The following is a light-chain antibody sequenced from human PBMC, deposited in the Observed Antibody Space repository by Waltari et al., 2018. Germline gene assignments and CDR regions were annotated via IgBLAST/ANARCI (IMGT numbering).Light chain of an antibody. CDR1: QSLVYSDGNTY. CDR2: KIS. Sequence: DVVMTQSPLSLPVTLGQPASIACRSSQSLVYSDGNTYLNWFHQRPGQSPRRLSYKISIRDSGVPDRFSGSGSGTDFTLKISRVEAEDVGVYYCMQGAHWPYTFGQGTNLEIK. J-gene: IGKJ2*01. V-gene: IGKV2-30*01. CDR3: MQGAHWPYT.